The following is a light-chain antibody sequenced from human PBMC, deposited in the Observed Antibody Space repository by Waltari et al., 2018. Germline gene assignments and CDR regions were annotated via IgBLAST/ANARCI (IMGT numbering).Light chain of an antibody. CDR3: SSYTSSSTVGVL. Sequence: QSALTQPASVSGSPGQSITISCTGTSYDVGHYNYVSWYQQRPGKAPQLIIYDVSYRPSGVSNRFSGSKSVSTASLTISGLQAEDEADYHCSSYTSSSTVGVLFGGGTKLTVL. J-gene: IGLJ2*01. CDR2: DVS. CDR1: SYDVGHYNY. V-gene: IGLV2-14*03.